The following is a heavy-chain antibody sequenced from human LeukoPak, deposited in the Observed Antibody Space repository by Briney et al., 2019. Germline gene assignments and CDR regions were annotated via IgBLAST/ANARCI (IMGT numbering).Heavy chain of an antibody. J-gene: IGHJ5*02. V-gene: IGHV4-59*01. CDR1: GGSISSYY. CDR3: ARVSVIAVSMNFDP. D-gene: IGHD6-19*01. Sequence: SETLSLTCTVSGGSISSYYWSWIRQPPGKGLEWIGYIYYSGSTNYNPSLKSRVTISVDTSKNQFSLKLSSVTAADTAVYYCARVSVIAVSMNFDPWGQGTLVTVSS. CDR2: IYYSGST.